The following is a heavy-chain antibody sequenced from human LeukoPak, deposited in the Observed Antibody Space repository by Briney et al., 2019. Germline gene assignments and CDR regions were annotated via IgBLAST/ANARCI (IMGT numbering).Heavy chain of an antibody. J-gene: IGHJ4*02. CDR3: ARAEDAWGYYDSSGYQIDY. CDR1: GGTFSSYA. D-gene: IGHD3-22*01. V-gene: IGHV1-2*02. CDR2: INPNSGGT. Sequence: ASVKVSCKASGGTFSSYAISWVRQAPGQGLEWMGWINPNSGGTNYAQKFQGRVTMTRDTSISTVYMELSRLRSDDTAVYYCARAEDAWGYYDSSGYQIDYWGQGTLVTVSS.